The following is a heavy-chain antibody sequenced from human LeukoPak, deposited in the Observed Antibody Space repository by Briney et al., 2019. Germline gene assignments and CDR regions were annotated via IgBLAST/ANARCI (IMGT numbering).Heavy chain of an antibody. J-gene: IGHJ4*02. D-gene: IGHD1-26*01. CDR2: INPNSGGT. V-gene: IGHV1-2*02. Sequence: ASVKVSCKASGYTFTGYYMHWVRQAPGQGLEWMGWINPNSGGTNYAQKFQGRVTMTRDTSISTAYMELSRLRSDDTAVYYCARTPVKYSGGPIRIWGQGTLVTVSS. CDR1: GYTFTGYY. CDR3: ARTPVKYSGGPIRI.